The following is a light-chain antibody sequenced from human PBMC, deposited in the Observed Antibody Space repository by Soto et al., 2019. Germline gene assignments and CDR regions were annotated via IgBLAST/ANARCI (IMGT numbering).Light chain of an antibody. CDR3: QQRSDRPAWT. CDR1: QSVSSF. Sequence: EIVLTQSPATLSLSPGERATLSCRASQSVSSFLAWYQQRPGQSPRLLIYDASNRATGVPARFSGSGSGTDFTLTISSLEPEDFGVYDCQQRSDRPAWTFGQGTKVEI. J-gene: IGKJ1*01. V-gene: IGKV3-11*01. CDR2: DAS.